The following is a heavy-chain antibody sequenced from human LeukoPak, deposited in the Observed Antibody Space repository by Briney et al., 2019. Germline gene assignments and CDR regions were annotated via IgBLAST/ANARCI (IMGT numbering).Heavy chain of an antibody. D-gene: IGHD5-18*01. CDR1: GFIFKSYA. CDR2: ISGSGTST. Sequence: GGSLRLFCAASGFIFKSYAMSWVRQAPGKGLEWVSTISGSGTSTVYADSVKGRFTISRDNSKTTLYLQQNSLRAEDTAVYYCAKDRGYIFESWYFDLWGRGTLVTVSS. V-gene: IGHV3-23*01. CDR3: AKDRGYIFESWYFDL. J-gene: IGHJ2*01.